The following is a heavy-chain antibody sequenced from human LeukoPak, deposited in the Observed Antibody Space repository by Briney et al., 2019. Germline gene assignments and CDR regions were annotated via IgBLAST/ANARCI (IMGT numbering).Heavy chain of an antibody. J-gene: IGHJ4*02. V-gene: IGHV1-46*01. CDR1: GYTFTSYY. CDR2: INPSGGST. Sequence: ASVKVSCKASGYTFTSYYMHWVRQTPGQGLEWMGIINPSGGSTSYAQKFQGRVTMTRDMSTSTVYMELSSLRSEDTAVYYCARVDSSSWYFDYWGQGTLVTVSS. CDR3: ARVDSSSWYFDY. D-gene: IGHD6-13*01.